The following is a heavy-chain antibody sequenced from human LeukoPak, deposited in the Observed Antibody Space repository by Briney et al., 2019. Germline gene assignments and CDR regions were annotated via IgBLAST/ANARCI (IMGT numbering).Heavy chain of an antibody. Sequence: SQTLSPTCAISGDSVSTNSAAWNWIRQSPSGGLEWLGRTYYTSKWYNDYALSMKGRITINPDTSKNQFSLQLNSVTPEGTALYYCARGTRDGYNPTFDYWGQGTLVTVSS. CDR2: TYYTSKWYN. CDR1: GDSVSTNSAA. V-gene: IGHV6-1*01. CDR3: ARGTRDGYNPTFDY. J-gene: IGHJ4*02. D-gene: IGHD5-24*01.